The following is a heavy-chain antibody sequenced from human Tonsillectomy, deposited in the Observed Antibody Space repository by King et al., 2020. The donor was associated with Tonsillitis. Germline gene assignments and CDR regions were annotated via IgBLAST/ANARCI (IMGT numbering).Heavy chain of an antibody. CDR3: ARALDCSSTSCYKNYYYYGMDV. Sequence: QLVQSGAEVKKPGASVKVSCKASGYTFTFYYMHWVRQAPGQGLEWMGIINPSGGSTSYAQKFQGRVTVTRDTSTSTVYMELSSLRSEDTAVYYCARALDCSSTSCYKNYYYYGMDVWGQGTTVTVSS. V-gene: IGHV1-46*01. D-gene: IGHD2-2*02. CDR1: GYTFTFYY. CDR2: INPSGGST. J-gene: IGHJ6*02.